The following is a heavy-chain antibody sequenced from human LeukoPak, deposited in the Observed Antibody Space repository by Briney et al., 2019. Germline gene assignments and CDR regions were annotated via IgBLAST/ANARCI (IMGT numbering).Heavy chain of an antibody. J-gene: IGHJ4*02. Sequence: PGGSLRLSCGASGFIFSRDVMGWVRQAPGKGLEWVSAVTDSGASTYYADSVKGRFTISRDNSKNTLYLQMNSLRVEDTAVYYCAKGSAASRPYYFDYWGQGTLVTVSS. D-gene: IGHD6-25*01. CDR3: AKGSAASRPYYFDY. V-gene: IGHV3-23*01. CDR2: VTDSGAST. CDR1: GFIFSRDV.